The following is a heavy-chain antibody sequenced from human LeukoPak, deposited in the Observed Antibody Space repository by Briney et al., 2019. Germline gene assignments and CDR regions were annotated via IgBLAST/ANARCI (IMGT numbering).Heavy chain of an antibody. D-gene: IGHD6-13*01. CDR2: TYYRSKWYN. CDR1: GDSVSSNSAA. Sequence: SQTLSLTCAISGDSVSSNSAAWNWIRQSPSRGLEWLGRTYYRSKWYNDYAVSVKSRITINPDTSKNQFSLQLNSVTPEDTAVYYCASSSVIAAAGTHGRAWFGPWGQGTLVTVSS. CDR3: ASSSVIAAAGTHGRAWFGP. V-gene: IGHV6-1*01. J-gene: IGHJ5*02.